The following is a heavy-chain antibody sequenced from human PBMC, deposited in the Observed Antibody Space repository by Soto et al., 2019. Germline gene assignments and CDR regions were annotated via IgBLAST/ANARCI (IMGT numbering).Heavy chain of an antibody. CDR2: IWYDGSNK. CDR3: ARDFCSTTSCYIDS. V-gene: IGHV3-33*01. J-gene: IGHJ4*02. CDR1: GFTFSSYG. Sequence: GGSLRLSCAASGFTFSSYGMHWVRQAPGKGLEWVAVIWYDGSNKYYADSVKGRFTISRDNSKNTLYLQMNSLRAEDTAVYYCARDFCSTTSCYIDSWGQGSLVTVSS. D-gene: IGHD2-2*01.